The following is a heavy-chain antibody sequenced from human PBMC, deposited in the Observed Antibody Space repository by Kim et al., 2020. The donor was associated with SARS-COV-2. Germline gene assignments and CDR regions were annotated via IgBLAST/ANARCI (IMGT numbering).Heavy chain of an antibody. Sequence: QKLQGRVTITADESTSTPDMELSSLRSEDTAVYYCARVGGYDSSGYYVDYWGQGTLVTVSS. V-gene: IGHV1-69*01. J-gene: IGHJ4*02. D-gene: IGHD3-22*01. CDR3: ARVGGYDSSGYYVDY.